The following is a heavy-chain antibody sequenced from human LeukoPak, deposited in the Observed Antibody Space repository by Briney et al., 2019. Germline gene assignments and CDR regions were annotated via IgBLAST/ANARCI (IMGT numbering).Heavy chain of an antibody. CDR1: GGSISSGDYY. J-gene: IGHJ4*02. Sequence: SQTLSLTCTVSGGSISSGDYYWSWIRQPPGKGLEWIGYIYYSGSTYYNPSLKSRVTISVDTSKNQFSLKLSSVTAADTAVYYCAGREYSSSQPFDYWGQGTLLTVSS. CDR3: AGREYSSSQPFDY. V-gene: IGHV4-30-4*08. CDR2: IYYSGST. D-gene: IGHD6-6*01.